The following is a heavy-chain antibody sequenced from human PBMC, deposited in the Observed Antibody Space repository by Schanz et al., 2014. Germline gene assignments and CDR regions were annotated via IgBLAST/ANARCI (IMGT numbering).Heavy chain of an antibody. CDR2: IYYSGST. J-gene: IGHJ4*02. D-gene: IGHD6-19*01. CDR3: ARLWGGWRIPDY. CDR1: GDSISSTSYY. V-gene: IGHV4-39*01. Sequence: QLQMQESGPGLVKPSETLSLTCSVSGDSISSTSYYWGWIRQPPGKGLEWIGSIYYSGSTYYNASLRGRVPIPVDPSKNHSSRKLNSVTAADSAVYYCARLWGGWRIPDYWGQGTLVTVSS.